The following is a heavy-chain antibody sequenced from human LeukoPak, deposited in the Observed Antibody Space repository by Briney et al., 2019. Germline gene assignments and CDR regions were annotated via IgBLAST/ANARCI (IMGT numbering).Heavy chain of an antibody. Sequence: SGGSLRLSCAASGFTFSSNNMNWVRQAPAKGLEWISFISSRSSTIFYADSVKGRFTISRDNANNSLYLQMNSLRSEDTAVYYCARDSYGSETYSLDFWGQGSLVTVSS. CDR3: ARDSYGSETYSLDF. V-gene: IGHV3-48*01. D-gene: IGHD3-10*01. J-gene: IGHJ4*02. CDR1: GFTFSSNN. CDR2: ISSRSSTI.